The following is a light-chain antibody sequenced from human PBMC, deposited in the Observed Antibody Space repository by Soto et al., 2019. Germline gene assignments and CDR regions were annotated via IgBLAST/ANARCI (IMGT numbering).Light chain of an antibody. J-gene: IGLJ2*01. Sequence: QSALTQPAPVSGSPGQSITISCTGTSSDVGGYNFVSWYQHHPAKAPKLMIYDVSNRPSGVSNRFSGSKSGNTASLTISGLQAEDEAHYYCSSFTSSDTLVVFGGGTKLTVL. V-gene: IGLV2-14*03. CDR3: SSFTSSDTLVV. CDR2: DVS. CDR1: SSDVGGYNF.